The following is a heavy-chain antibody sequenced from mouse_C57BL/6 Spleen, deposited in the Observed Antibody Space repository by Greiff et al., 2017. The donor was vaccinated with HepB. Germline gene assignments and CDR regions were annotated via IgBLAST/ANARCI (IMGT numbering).Heavy chain of an antibody. CDR1: GYTFTSYG. J-gene: IGHJ2*01. CDR2: IYPRSGNT. D-gene: IGHD1-1*01. V-gene: IGHV1-81*01. Sequence: QVHVKQSGAELARPGASVKLSCKASGYTFTSYGISWVKQRTGQGLEWIGEIYPRSGNTYYNEKFKGKATLTADKSSSTAYMELRSLTSEDSAVYFCARSYYGSDFDYWGQGTTLTVSS. CDR3: ARSYYGSDFDY.